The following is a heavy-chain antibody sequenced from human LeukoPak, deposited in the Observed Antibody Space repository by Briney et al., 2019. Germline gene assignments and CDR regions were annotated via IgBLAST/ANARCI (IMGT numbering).Heavy chain of an antibody. J-gene: IGHJ3*02. D-gene: IGHD2-15*01. CDR2: ISSSSSYI. CDR3: ARDHPNCSGGSCYMDAFDI. V-gene: IGHV3-21*01. Sequence: GGSLRLSCAASGFTFSSYSMNWVRQAPGKGLEWVSSISSSSSYIYYADSVKGRFTISRDNAKNSLYLQMNSLRAEDTAVYYYARDHPNCSGGSCYMDAFDIWGQGTMVTVSS. CDR1: GFTFSSYS.